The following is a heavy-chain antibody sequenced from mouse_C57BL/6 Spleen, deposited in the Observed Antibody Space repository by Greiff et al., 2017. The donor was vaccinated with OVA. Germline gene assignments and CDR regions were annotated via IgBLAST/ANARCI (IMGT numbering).Heavy chain of an antibody. CDR3: ARRSTYYGNAMDY. V-gene: IGHV1-4*01. CDR2: INPSSGYT. CDR1: GYTFTSYT. J-gene: IGHJ4*01. Sequence: VKLQQSGAELARPGASVKMSCKASGYTFTSYTMHWVKQRPGQGLEWIGYINPSSGYTKYNQKFKDKATLTADKSSSTAYMQLSSLTSEDSAVYYCARRSTYYGNAMDYWGQGTSVTVSS. D-gene: IGHD2-10*01.